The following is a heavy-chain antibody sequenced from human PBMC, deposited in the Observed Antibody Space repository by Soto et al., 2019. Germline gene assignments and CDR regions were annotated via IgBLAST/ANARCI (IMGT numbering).Heavy chain of an antibody. CDR3: ASGRGYDFWSGYYYFDY. D-gene: IGHD3-3*01. CDR1: GYTFTSYD. V-gene: IGHV1-8*01. J-gene: IGHJ4*02. CDR2: MNPNSGNT. Sequence: ASVKVSCKASGYTFTSYDINWVRQASGQALEWMGWMNPNSGNTGYAQKFQGRVTMTRNTSISTAYMELSSLRSEDTAVYYCASGRGYDFWSGYYYFDYWGQGTLVTVSS.